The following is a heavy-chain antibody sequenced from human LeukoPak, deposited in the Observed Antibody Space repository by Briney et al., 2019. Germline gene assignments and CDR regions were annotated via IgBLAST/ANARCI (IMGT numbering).Heavy chain of an antibody. CDR2: ISTNGGST. V-gene: IGHV3-64*02. CDR1: GFTFSSYA. J-gene: IGHJ4*02. D-gene: IGHD3-10*01. CDR3: ARVYGSGSPPGY. Sequence: GGSLRLSCAAPGFTFSSYAMPWVRQAPGKGLEYVSAISTNGGSTYYADSVKGRFTISRDNSENTLYLQMGSLRAEDMAVYYCARVYGSGSPPGYWGQGTLVTVSS.